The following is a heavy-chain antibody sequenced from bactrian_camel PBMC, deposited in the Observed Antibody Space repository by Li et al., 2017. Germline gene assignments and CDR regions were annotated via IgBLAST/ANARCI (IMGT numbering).Heavy chain of an antibody. J-gene: IGHJ6*01. V-gene: IGHV3S1*01. CDR3: VGDLDLSWVSAGRFADCALYDRQDWST. Sequence: VQLVESGGGSVQTGGSLRLSCAASGYHHSVYCLAWFRQAPGMEREGVACVITGGNGNIWYTDSVKGRFTLSEDNAVNGLTLYLQIDDLKPEDTAMYYYVGDLDLSWVSAGRFADCALYDRQDWSTWGQGTQVTVS. CDR2: VITGGNGNI. CDR1: GYHHSVYC. D-gene: IGHD8*01.